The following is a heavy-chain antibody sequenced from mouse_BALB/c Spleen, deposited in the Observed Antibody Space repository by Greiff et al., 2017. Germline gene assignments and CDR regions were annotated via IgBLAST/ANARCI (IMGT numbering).Heavy chain of an antibody. V-gene: IGHV1S41*01. Sequence: DLVKPGASVKLSCKASGYTFTSYWINWIKQRPGQGLEWIGRIAPGSGSTYYNEMFKGKATLTVDTSSSTAYIQLSSLSSEDSAVYFCAEGTSYGYFDYWGQGTTLTVSS. J-gene: IGHJ2*01. D-gene: IGHD5-5*01. CDR1: GYTFTSYW. CDR2: IAPGSGST. CDR3: AEGTSYGYFDY.